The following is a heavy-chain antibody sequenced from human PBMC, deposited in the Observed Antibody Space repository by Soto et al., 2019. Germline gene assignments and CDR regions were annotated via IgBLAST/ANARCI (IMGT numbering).Heavy chain of an antibody. CDR1: GGTFSSYA. Sequence: QVQLVQSGAEVKKPGSSVKVSCKASGGTFSSYAISWVRQAPGQGLEWMGGIIPIFGTANYAQKFQGSVTITADESTSTAYMELSSLRSEDTAVYYCARDRNSGYSLTVRYFDYWGQGTLVTVSS. CDR3: ARDRNSGYSLTVRYFDY. D-gene: IGHD5-12*01. CDR2: IIPIFGTA. V-gene: IGHV1-69*01. J-gene: IGHJ4*02.